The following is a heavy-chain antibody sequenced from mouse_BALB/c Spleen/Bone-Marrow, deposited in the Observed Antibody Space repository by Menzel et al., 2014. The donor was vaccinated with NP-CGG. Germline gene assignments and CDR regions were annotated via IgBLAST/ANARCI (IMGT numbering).Heavy chain of an antibody. D-gene: IGHD3-3*01. CDR1: GYTFTDYY. J-gene: IGHJ2*01. CDR3: ARSRYFDN. V-gene: IGHV1-26*01. CDR2: INPNTDGT. Sequence: VQPQQPGPELVKPGTSVKMSCKASGYTFTDYYMMWVRQSHGKSLEWIGHINPNTDGTFYNQKFKGKATLTVDKSSSTAYMQLNSLTSEDSAVYYCARSRYFDNWGQGTTLTVSS.